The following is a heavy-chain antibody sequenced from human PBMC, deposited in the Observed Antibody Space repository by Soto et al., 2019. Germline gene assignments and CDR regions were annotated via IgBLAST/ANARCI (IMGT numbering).Heavy chain of an antibody. CDR2: ISSSSSYI. CDR1: GFTFSTYS. Sequence: GGSLRLSCAASGFTFSTYSMNWVRQALGKGLEWVSFISSSSSYIYYADSVKGRFTISRDNPKNTIYLQMNSLRAEDTAVYYCAKGFYGSGSYYNERAFDSWGQGTLVTVSS. D-gene: IGHD3-10*01. V-gene: IGHV3-21*04. CDR3: AKGFYGSGSYYNERAFDS. J-gene: IGHJ4*02.